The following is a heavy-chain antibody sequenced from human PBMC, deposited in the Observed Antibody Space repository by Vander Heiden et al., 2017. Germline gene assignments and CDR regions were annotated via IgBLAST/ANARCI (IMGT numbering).Heavy chain of an antibody. CDR3: VRDYLFFLVAGMGYYFDY. Sequence: EVQLVESGGGLVQPGGSLRLSCAASGFTFRSYWMSWVRQAPGKGLEWVANIKQDGSEKYYVDSVKGRFTISRDNAKNSLYLQMNSLRAEDTAVYYCVRDYLFFLVAGMGYYFDYWGQGTLVTVSS. CDR1: GFTFRSYW. J-gene: IGHJ4*02. CDR2: IKQDGSEK. V-gene: IGHV3-7*01. D-gene: IGHD6-19*01.